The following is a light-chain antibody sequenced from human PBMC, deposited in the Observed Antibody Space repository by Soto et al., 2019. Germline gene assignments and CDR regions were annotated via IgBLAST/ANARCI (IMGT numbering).Light chain of an antibody. V-gene: IGKV3-15*01. CDR3: QQYDILPIT. Sequence: EIVMTQSPSTLSVSPGERATLSCRASQSVSTNLAWYQQKPGQAPRLLIYGASTRATGIPARFSGSGSGTEFTLTISSLQSEDFGTYYCQQYDILPITFGRGTRLEIK. CDR2: GAS. J-gene: IGKJ5*01. CDR1: QSVSTN.